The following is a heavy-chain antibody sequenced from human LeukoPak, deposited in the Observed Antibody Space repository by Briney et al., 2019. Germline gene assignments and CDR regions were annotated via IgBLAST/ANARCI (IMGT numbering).Heavy chain of an antibody. J-gene: IGHJ4*02. CDR3: ARGRLYSSDVGLFDY. D-gene: IGHD6-19*01. CDR1: GYTFTDYY. Sequence: ASVKVSCKASGYTFTDYYMYWVRQAPGQGLEWMGWISAYNGNTNYAQKLQGRVTMTTDTSTSTAYMELRSLRSDDTAVYYCARGRLYSSDVGLFDYWGQGTLVTVSS. V-gene: IGHV1-18*04. CDR2: ISAYNGNT.